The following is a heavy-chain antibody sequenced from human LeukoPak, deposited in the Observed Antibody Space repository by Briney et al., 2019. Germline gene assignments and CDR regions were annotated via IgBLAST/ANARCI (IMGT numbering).Heavy chain of an antibody. CDR2: ISYDGSNK. CDR1: GFTFSSYG. J-gene: IGHJ4*02. CDR3: AIDQLEMATITYCFDY. V-gene: IGHV3-30*03. Sequence: GGSLRLSCAASGFTFSSYGMHWVRQAPGKGLEWVAGISYDGSNKYYADSVKGRFTISRNNSKNTLYLQMNSLRAEDTAVYYWAIDQLEMATITYCFDYWGQGTLVTVSS. D-gene: IGHD5-24*01.